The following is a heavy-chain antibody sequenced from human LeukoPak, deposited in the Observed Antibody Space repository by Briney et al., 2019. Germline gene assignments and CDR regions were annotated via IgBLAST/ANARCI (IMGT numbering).Heavy chain of an antibody. Sequence: GGSLRLSCAASGFTFSSYTFNWVRQAPGKGLEWVSAISGDSRYIYYTDSVRGRFTISRDNAENSLYLQMHSLRVEDTAVYYCARAPTVLVGYCSSSSCQADYWGQGTLVTVSS. J-gene: IGHJ4*02. V-gene: IGHV3-21*01. D-gene: IGHD2-2*01. CDR1: GFTFSSYT. CDR2: ISGDSRYI. CDR3: ARAPTVLVGYCSSSSCQADY.